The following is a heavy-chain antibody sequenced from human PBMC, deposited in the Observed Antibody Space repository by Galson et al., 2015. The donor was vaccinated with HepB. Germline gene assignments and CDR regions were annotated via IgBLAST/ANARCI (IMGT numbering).Heavy chain of an antibody. J-gene: IGHJ6*02. CDR1: GYTFSGYS. Sequence: SVKVSCKASGYTFSGYSVHWVRQAPGQSLEWMGWINAGNGNTKYSRSFQGRVTFTRDTSASTAYMELSSLGSEDTAVYYCASSDSSDWGYYFYAMDVWGQGTTVTVSS. V-gene: IGHV1-3*01. CDR3: ASSDSSDWGYYFYAMDV. CDR2: INAGNGNT. D-gene: IGHD3-22*01.